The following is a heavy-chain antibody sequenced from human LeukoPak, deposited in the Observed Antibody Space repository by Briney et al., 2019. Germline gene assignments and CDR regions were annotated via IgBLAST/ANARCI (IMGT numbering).Heavy chain of an antibody. CDR2: INHSGST. J-gene: IGHJ4*02. CDR3: ARADSSGWGDFDY. CDR1: GGSFSGYY. Sequence: SETLSLTCAVYGGSFSGYYWSWIRQPPGKGLEWIGEINHSGSTNYNPSLKSRVTISVDTSKNQFSLKLSSVTAADTAVYYCARADSSGWGDFDYWGQGTLVTVSS. D-gene: IGHD3-22*01. V-gene: IGHV4-34*01.